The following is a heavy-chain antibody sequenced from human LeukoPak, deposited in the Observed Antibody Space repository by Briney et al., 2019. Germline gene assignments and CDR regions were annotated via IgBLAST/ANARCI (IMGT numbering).Heavy chain of an antibody. CDR1: GGSISSYY. D-gene: IGHD3-3*01. V-gene: IGHV4-59*08. CDR2: IYYSGST. CDR3: ARGRNDFWSGSYSRYYYYGMDV. J-gene: IGHJ6*02. Sequence: SETLSLTCTVSGGSISSYYWSWIRQPPGKGLEWIGYIYYSGSTNYNPSLKSRVTISIDTSKNQFSLKLSSVTAADTAVYYCARGRNDFWSGSYSRYYYYGMDVWGQGTTVTVSS.